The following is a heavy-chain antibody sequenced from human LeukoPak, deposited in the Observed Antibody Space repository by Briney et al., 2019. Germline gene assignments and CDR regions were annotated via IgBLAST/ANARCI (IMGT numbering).Heavy chain of an antibody. CDR1: RDIFNKFG. D-gene: IGHD4-11*01. J-gene: IGHJ6*03. CDR2: IIPIFGTA. Sequence: GSSVKVSCKASRDIFNKFGIFWIRQAPGQGLEWMGGIIPIFGTANYAQKFQGRVTITTDESTSTAYMELSSLRSEDTAVYYCARGRSDTTTVTTLGNYCYYMDVWGKGTTVTVSS. CDR3: ARGRSDTTTVTTLGNYCYYMDV. V-gene: IGHV1-69*05.